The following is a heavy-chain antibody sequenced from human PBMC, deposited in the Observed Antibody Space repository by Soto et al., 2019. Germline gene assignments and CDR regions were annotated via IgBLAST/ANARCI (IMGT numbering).Heavy chain of an antibody. CDR2: IKSKAHGGTT. CDR1: DFILSDAW. D-gene: IGHD3-22*01. V-gene: IGHV3-15*07. Sequence: DVQLEESGGGLIKPGESLTVSCAASDFILSDAWMKWVRQAPGKGLEWVGRIKSKAHGGTTDYAAPLKGRSTTLRDDSKNTLYLQMNSLQTEDTAMYYCASYRDSSGLLRYAYWGQGALVTVSS. CDR3: ASYRDSSGLLRYAY. J-gene: IGHJ4*02.